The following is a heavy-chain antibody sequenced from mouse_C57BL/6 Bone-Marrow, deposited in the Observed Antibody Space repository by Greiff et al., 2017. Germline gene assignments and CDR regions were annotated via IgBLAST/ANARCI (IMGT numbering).Heavy chain of an antibody. CDR1: GYSFTGYY. V-gene: IGHV1-42*01. CDR2: INPSTGGT. CDR3: ASDEGFYGSSYWYFDV. D-gene: IGHD1-1*01. Sequence: VQLQQSGPELVKPGASVKISCKASGYSFTGYYMNWVKQSPEKSLEWIGEINPSTGGTTYNQKFKAKATLTVDKSSSTAYLQLKGLTSEDSAVYYCASDEGFYGSSYWYFDVWGTGTTVTVSS. J-gene: IGHJ1*03.